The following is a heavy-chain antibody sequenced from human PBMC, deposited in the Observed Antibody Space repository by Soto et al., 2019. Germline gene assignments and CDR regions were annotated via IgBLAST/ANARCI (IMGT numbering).Heavy chain of an antibody. Sequence: PGESLKISCKGSGYSFTSYWIGWVRQMPEKGLEWMGIIYPDDSDTRYSPSLQGQVTISADKSISTAYLQWSSLKASDTAMYYCARYPPVCSSTSCRKNWFDPWGQGTLVTVSS. V-gene: IGHV5-51*01. CDR3: ARYPPVCSSTSCRKNWFDP. D-gene: IGHD2-2*01. CDR2: IYPDDSDT. J-gene: IGHJ5*02. CDR1: GYSFTSYW.